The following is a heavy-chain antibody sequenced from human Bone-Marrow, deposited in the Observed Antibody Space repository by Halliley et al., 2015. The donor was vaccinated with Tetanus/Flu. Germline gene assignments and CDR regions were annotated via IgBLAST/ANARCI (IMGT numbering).Heavy chain of an antibody. CDR1: RFDFSTHS. D-gene: IGHD6-19*01. CDR2: ISGSGAYT. Sequence: SLRLSCAASRFDFSTHSMNWVRQAPGKGLEWVSSISGSGAYTFYADSVKGRFTISRDNAKNSLNLQMNSLRAEDTAIYYCARDPAVVVQWVAGTGHPFDYWGQGTLVTVSS. J-gene: IGHJ4*02. CDR3: ARDPAVVVQWVAGTGHPFDY. V-gene: IGHV3-21*06.